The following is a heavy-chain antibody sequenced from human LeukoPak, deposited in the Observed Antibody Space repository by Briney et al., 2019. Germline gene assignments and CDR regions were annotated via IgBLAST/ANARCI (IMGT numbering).Heavy chain of an antibody. J-gene: IGHJ4*02. CDR3: AREDDCGGDCPPDY. CDR2: MNPNSGGT. D-gene: IGHD2-21*02. Sequence: GASVKVSCKASGYTLTGYYIHWVRQAPGQGLEWMGWMNPNSGGTKSAQKFQGRVTVTRDTSISTVYMELSRLRSDDTAIYYCAREDDCGGDCPPDYWGQGTLVTVSS. CDR1: GYTLTGYY. V-gene: IGHV1-2*02.